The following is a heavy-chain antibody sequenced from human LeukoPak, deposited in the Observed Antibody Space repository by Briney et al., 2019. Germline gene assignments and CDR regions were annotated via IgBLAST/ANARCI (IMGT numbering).Heavy chain of an antibody. D-gene: IGHD6-13*01. CDR2: INHSGST. Sequence: SEALSLTCAVYGGSFSGYYWSWIRQPPGKGLEWIGEINHSGSTNYNLSPKSRVTISVDTSKNQFSLKLSSVTAADTAVYYCARVRRGGVYSSRPFDYWGQGTLVTVSS. CDR3: ARVRRGGVYSSRPFDY. J-gene: IGHJ4*02. CDR1: GGSFSGYY. V-gene: IGHV4-34*01.